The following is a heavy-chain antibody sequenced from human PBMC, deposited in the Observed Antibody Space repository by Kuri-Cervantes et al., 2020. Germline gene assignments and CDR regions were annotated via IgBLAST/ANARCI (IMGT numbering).Heavy chain of an antibody. D-gene: IGHD3-9*01. Sequence: GSLRLSCTVSGGSISSYYWSWIRQPPGKGLEWIGYIYYSGSTNYNPSLKSRVTISVDTSKNQFSLKLSSVTAADTAVYYCARVPLRYFDWLLEEYYYGMDVWGQGTTVTVSS. CDR2: IYYSGST. V-gene: IGHV4-59*01. CDR1: GGSISSYY. J-gene: IGHJ6*02. CDR3: ARVPLRYFDWLLEEYYYGMDV.